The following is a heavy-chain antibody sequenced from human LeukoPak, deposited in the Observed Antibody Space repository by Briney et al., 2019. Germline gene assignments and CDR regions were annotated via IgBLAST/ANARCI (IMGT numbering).Heavy chain of an antibody. CDR3: ARTSSSWL. CDR2: IYDSGST. D-gene: IGHD6-13*01. J-gene: IGHJ4*02. Sequence: SETLSLTCTVSGASINSYYWSWIRQPPGGGLEWIGCIYDSGSTDYNPSLKSRVTISVDTSKNQFSLKLTSVTAADTAMYYCARTSSSWLWGQGTLVTVSS. V-gene: IGHV4-59*01. CDR1: GASINSYY.